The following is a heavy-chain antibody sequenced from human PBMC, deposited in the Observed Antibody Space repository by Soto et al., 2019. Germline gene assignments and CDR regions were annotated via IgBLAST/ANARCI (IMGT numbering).Heavy chain of an antibody. J-gene: IGHJ4*02. Sequence: SXTLSLTCTVSGXSISSYSCSWIRQPPGKGLEWIGYIYYSGNTNYNPSLKSRVTISVETSKNQFSLKLSSVNAAETAVYYCGRGEVDRYNWNYGIDYWGQGTLVTVSS. V-gene: IGHV4-59*01. CDR1: GXSISSYS. D-gene: IGHD1-7*01. CDR3: GRGEVDRYNWNYGIDY. CDR2: IYYSGNT.